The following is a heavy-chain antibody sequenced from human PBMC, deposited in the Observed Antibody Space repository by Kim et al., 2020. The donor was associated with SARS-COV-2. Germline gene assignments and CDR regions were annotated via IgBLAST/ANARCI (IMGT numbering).Heavy chain of an antibody. J-gene: IGHJ4*02. Sequence: ASVKVSCKASGYTFSTYAIHWVHQAPGQRLECMGWIVGGNGNTYYSQKFQGRVSFTRDTSATTAYMELSSLTSEDTAVYYCARGGGPGLGYWGQGTLVTVSS. V-gene: IGHV1-3*01. CDR2: IVGGNGNT. CDR1: GYTFSTYA. D-gene: IGHD2-15*01. CDR3: ARGGGPGLGY.